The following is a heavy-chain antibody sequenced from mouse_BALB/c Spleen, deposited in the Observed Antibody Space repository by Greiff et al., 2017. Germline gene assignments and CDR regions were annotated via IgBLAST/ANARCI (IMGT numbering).Heavy chain of an antibody. J-gene: IGHJ4*01. Sequence: EVQLVESGGGLVQPGGSRKLSCAASGFTFSSFGMHWVRQAPEKGLEWVAYISSGSSTIYYADTGKGRFTISRDNPKNTLFLQMTSLRSEDTAMYYCARDGNYVNAMDYWGQGTSVTVSS. D-gene: IGHD2-1*01. CDR1: GFTFSSFG. V-gene: IGHV5-17*02. CDR2: ISSGSSTI. CDR3: ARDGNYVNAMDY.